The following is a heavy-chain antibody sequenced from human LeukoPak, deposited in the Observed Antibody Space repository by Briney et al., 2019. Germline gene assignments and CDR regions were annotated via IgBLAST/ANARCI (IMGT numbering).Heavy chain of an antibody. CDR1: GGSISSYF. J-gene: IGHJ2*01. Sequence: SETLSLTCTVSGGSISSYFWSWIRQPPGKGLEWIGYINYSGSSDYNPSLKSRVTFSVDTSKSQFSLRLSSVTAADTAVYYCGRRTYYDTLTGYNYWYFDLWGRGTLVTVSS. CDR3: GRRTYYDTLTGYNYWYFDL. CDR2: INYSGSS. D-gene: IGHD3-9*01. V-gene: IGHV4-59*01.